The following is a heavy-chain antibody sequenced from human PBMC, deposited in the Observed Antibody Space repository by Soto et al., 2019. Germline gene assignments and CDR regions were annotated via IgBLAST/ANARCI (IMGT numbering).Heavy chain of an antibody. CDR3: ARASIAAAVDY. J-gene: IGHJ4*02. Sequence: QVQLQQWGAGLLKPSETLSLTCAVYGGSFSGYYWSWIRQPPGKGLEWIGEMNHSGSTNYNPSPKSRVTISVDTSKNQFSLMLSSVTAADTAVYYCARASIAAAVDYWGQGTLVTVSS. V-gene: IGHV4-34*01. CDR2: MNHSGST. CDR1: GGSFSGYY. D-gene: IGHD6-13*01.